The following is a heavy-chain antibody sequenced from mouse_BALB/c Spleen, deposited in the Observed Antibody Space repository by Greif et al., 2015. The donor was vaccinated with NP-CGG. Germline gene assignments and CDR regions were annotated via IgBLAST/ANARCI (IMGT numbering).Heavy chain of an antibody. CDR2: IYPGNVNT. V-gene: IGHV1S56*01. CDR1: GYTFTSYY. J-gene: IGHJ4*01. Sequence: QVQLQQSGPELVKPGASVRISCKASGYTFTSYYIHWVKQRPGQGLEWIGWIYPGNVNTKYNEKFKGKATLTADKSSSTAYMQLSSLTSEDSAVYFCARGGSYAMDYWGQGTSVTVSS. CDR3: ARGGSYAMDY.